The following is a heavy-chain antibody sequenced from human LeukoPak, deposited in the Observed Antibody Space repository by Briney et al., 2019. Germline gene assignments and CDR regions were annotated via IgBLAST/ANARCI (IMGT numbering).Heavy chain of an antibody. CDR3: ARVKRWFGGLGSWFDS. V-gene: IGHV4-61*09. CDR1: GGSISSGNYY. J-gene: IGHJ5*01. CDR2: IYASGST. Sequence: KTSETLSLTCTVSGGSISSGNYYWSWIRQPAEKGLEWIGHIYASGSTKYNATLKSRVTMSVDTSKNQFSLKLSSVTAADTAVYHCARVKRWFGGLGSWFDSWGQGTLVTVSS. D-gene: IGHD3-10*01.